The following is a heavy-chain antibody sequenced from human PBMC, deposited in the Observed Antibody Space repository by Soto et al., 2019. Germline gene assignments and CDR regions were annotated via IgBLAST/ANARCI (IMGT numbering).Heavy chain of an antibody. CDR3: ARRAGGSWQWPGEFDP. J-gene: IGHJ5*02. Sequence: PSETLSLTCTVSGGSISSSSYYWGWIRQPPGKGLEWIGSIYYSGSTYYNPSLKSRVTISVDTSKNQFSLKLSSVTAADTAVYYCARRAGGSWQWPGEFDPWRQGTLVTVSS. D-gene: IGHD6-19*01. V-gene: IGHV4-39*01. CDR2: IYYSGST. CDR1: GGSISSSSYY.